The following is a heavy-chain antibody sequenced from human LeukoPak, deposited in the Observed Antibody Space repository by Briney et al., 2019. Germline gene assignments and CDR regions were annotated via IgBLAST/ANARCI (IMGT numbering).Heavy chain of an antibody. CDR1: GGSISSYD. CDR2: IHTSGST. J-gene: IGHJ3*02. Sequence: SETPSLTCTVSGGSISSYDWSWIRQPPGKGLEWIGYIHTSGSTNYNPPLKSRVTISVAKNQFSLKLTSVTAADTAVYYCARKPPSDAFDIWGQGTMVTVSS. V-gene: IGHV4-4*09. CDR3: ARKPPSDAFDI.